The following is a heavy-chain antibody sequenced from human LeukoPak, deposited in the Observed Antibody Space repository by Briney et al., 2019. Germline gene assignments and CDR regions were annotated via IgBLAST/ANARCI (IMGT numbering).Heavy chain of an antibody. CDR1: GDSISTYY. J-gene: IGHJ5*02. CDR3: ARDRQWLVDH. Sequence: SETLSLTCTVPGDSISTYYWSWIRQPAGKGLELIGRVYVTGSTNLSPALQSRVTMSVDTSKNQFSLKLTSVTAADTAVYYCARDRQWLVDHWGQGTLVTVSS. CDR2: VYVTGST. D-gene: IGHD6-19*01. V-gene: IGHV4-4*07.